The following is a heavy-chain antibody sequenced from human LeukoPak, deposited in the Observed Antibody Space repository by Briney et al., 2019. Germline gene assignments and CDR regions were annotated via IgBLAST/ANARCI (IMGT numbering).Heavy chain of an antibody. J-gene: IGHJ4*02. CDR2: INPNSGGT. D-gene: IGHD3-22*01. Sequence: GASVKVSCKASGYTFTGYYMHWVRQAPGQGLEWMGWINPNSGGTNYAQKFQGRVTMTRDTSISTAYMELSRLRSDDTAVYYCARDGWFYYDSSDYSGFDYWGQGTLVTVSS. CDR1: GYTFTGYY. CDR3: ARDGWFYYDSSDYSGFDY. V-gene: IGHV1-2*02.